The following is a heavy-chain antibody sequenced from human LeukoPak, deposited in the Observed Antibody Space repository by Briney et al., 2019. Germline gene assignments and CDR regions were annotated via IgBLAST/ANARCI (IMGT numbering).Heavy chain of an antibody. CDR3: ARANSGSYYSDY. J-gene: IGHJ4*02. CDR1: GFTFSSYW. D-gene: IGHD1-26*01. CDR2: INSDGSST. V-gene: IGHV3-74*01. Sequence: PGGSLRLSCAASGFTFSSYWMHWVRQAPGKGLVWVSRINSDGSSTSYADSVKGRFTISRDNAKNTLYQQMNSLRAEDTAVYYCARANSGSYYSDYWGQGTLVTVSS.